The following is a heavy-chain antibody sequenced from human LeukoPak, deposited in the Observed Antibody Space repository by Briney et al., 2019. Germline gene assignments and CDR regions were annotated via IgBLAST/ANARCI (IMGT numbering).Heavy chain of an antibody. J-gene: IGHJ4*02. CDR2: IYSSGST. CDR1: GGSISSSSYY. V-gene: IGHV4-39*01. CDR3: ARQRLHWVF. D-gene: IGHD2-15*01. Sequence: SETLSHTCTVSGGSISSSSYYWGWIRQPPGKGLEWIGSIYSSGSTYYTPSLKSRVTISVDTPKNQFSLKLTSVTAADTAVYYCARQRLHWVFWGQGTLVTVSS.